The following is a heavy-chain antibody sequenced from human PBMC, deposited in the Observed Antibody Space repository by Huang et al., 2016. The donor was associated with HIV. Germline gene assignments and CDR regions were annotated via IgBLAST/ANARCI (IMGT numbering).Heavy chain of an antibody. CDR1: GDSVSSHY. CDR3: VRDQGRLAVGGIDNWFDP. J-gene: IGHJ5*02. CDR2: VYDSGTT. D-gene: IGHD6-19*01. Sequence: QVRLQESGPGLVKPSETLSLSCTVYGDSVSSHYWGWIRHPPGKGLEWIGTVYDSGTTKYNPRLKSRITISVDTAKNGFSLNITSVSAADTAMYFCVRDQGRLAVGGIDNWFDPWGQGALVTVSS. V-gene: IGHV4-59*02.